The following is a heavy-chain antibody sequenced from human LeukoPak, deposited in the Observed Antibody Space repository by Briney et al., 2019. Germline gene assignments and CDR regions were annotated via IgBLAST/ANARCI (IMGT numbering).Heavy chain of an antibody. CDR1: GFTFSSYG. CDR3: AKAGSGSYYFDY. V-gene: IGHV3-30*18. CDR2: ISYDGSNK. Sequence: GGSLRHSCAASGFTFSSYGMHWVRQAPGKGLEWVAVISYDGSNKYYADSVKGRFTISRDNSKNTLYLQMNSPGAEDTAVYYCAKAGSGSYYFDYWGQGTLVTVSS. D-gene: IGHD1-26*01. J-gene: IGHJ4*02.